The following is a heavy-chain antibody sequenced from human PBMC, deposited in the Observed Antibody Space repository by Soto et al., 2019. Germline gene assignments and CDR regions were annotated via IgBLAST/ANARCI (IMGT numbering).Heavy chain of an antibody. V-gene: IGHV4-59*08. CDR1: GGSSSSHY. J-gene: IGHJ6*02. CDR3: ARTEPHWAPAAMRGSYVMDV. D-gene: IGHD2-2*01. Sequence: SETLSLTCTVAGGSSSSHYWSWIRQPPGKGLEWIGYVHDSWGSHYNPSLKSRVAISLDTSKGQFSLKLTSVTATDTGTYYCARTEPHWAPAAMRGSYVMDVWGQGTTVTVSS. CDR2: VHDSWGS.